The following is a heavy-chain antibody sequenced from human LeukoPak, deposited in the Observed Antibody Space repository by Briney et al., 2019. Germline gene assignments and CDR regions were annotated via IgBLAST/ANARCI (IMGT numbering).Heavy chain of an antibody. J-gene: IGHJ5*02. D-gene: IGHD2-15*01. Sequence: HSGGSLRLSCAASGFTFSSYGMHWVRQAPGKGLEWVAVISYDGSNKYYADSVKGRFTISRDNSKNTLYLQMNSLRAEDTVVYYCAKDQPDIVVVVAATPNWFDPWGQGTLVTVSS. V-gene: IGHV3-30*18. CDR2: ISYDGSNK. CDR1: GFTFSSYG. CDR3: AKDQPDIVVVVAATPNWFDP.